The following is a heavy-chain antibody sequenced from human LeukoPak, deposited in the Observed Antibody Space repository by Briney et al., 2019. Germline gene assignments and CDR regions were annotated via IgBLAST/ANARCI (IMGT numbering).Heavy chain of an antibody. D-gene: IGHD3-22*01. J-gene: IGHJ6*02. CDR2: MNPNSGGT. CDR3: AREAGYYYDSSGRYGMDV. Sequence: ASVKVSCKASGYTFTGYYMHWVRQAPGQGLEWMGWMNPNSGGTNYAQKFQGRVTMTRDTSISTAYMELSRLRSDDTAVYYCAREAGYYYDSSGRYGMDVWGQGTTVTVSS. CDR1: GYTFTGYY. V-gene: IGHV1-2*02.